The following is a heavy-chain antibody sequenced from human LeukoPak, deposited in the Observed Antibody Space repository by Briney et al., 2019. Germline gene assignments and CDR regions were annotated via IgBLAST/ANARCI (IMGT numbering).Heavy chain of an antibody. Sequence: GGSLRLSCAASGLIFCSDGMHWVRQAPGKGLERVALIWYDGSNKYYTDSVKGRLTISRDNSKNTLYLQMNSLRAEDTAIYYCAREGPRGNSQFDYWGQGTLVTVSS. CDR3: AREGPRGNSQFDY. D-gene: IGHD2/OR15-2a*01. J-gene: IGHJ4*02. V-gene: IGHV3-33*01. CDR1: GLIFCSDG. CDR2: IWYDGSNK.